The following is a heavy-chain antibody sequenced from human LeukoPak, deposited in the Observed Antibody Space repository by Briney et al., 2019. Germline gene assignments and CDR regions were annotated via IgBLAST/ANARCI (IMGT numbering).Heavy chain of an antibody. CDR3: ARTSGRNWNYDY. D-gene: IGHD1-7*01. CDR2: INYDGGT. Sequence: SETLSLTCTVSGGSIGSSNYHWGWIRQPPEKGLEWIGSINYDGGTYHNPSLQSRVTMSVDTSKNLFSLKLNSVAAADTAVYYCARTSGRNWNYDYWGQGTLVTVSS. J-gene: IGHJ4*02. CDR1: GGSIGSSNYH. V-gene: IGHV4-39*02.